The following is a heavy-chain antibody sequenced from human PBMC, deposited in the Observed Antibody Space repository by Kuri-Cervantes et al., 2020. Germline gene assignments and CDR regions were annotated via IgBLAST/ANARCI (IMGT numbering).Heavy chain of an antibody. Sequence: GGSLRLSCAASGFTVSSNYMSWVRQAPGKGLEWVSVIYSGGSTYYADSVKGRFTISRDNSQNTLYLQMNTLRDEDTAVYYCARPTTGTTLFVEYWGQGTLVTVSS. J-gene: IGHJ4*02. D-gene: IGHD1-1*01. CDR2: IYSGGST. V-gene: IGHV3-53*05. CDR3: ARPTTGTTLFVEY. CDR1: GFTVSSNY.